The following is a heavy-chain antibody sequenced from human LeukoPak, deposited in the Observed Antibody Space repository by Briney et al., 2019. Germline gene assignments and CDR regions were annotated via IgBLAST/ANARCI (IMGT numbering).Heavy chain of an antibody. Sequence: SETLSLTRSVYGGAFSGYYWNWIRQPPGKGLEWIGEIDHRGSTNYNPSLKGRVTISVDTSKNQFSLKVTSVTAADTAVYFCARGMKRSSQVYNYDGLDVWGQGTTVTVSS. V-gene: IGHV4-34*01. CDR3: ARGMKRSSQVYNYDGLDV. CDR2: IDHRGST. D-gene: IGHD6-13*01. CDR1: GGAFSGYY. J-gene: IGHJ6*02.